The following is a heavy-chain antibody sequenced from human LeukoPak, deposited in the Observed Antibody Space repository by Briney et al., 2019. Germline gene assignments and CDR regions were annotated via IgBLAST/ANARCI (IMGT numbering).Heavy chain of an antibody. Sequence: ASVKVSCKASGYTFTGYYMHWVRQAPGQGLEWMGWINPNSGGTNYAQKFQGRVTMTRDTSISTAYMELSRLRSDDTAVYYCARESRFGVNWFDPWGQGTLVTVSS. CDR2: INPNSGGT. D-gene: IGHD3-10*01. CDR1: GYTFTGYY. V-gene: IGHV1-2*02. CDR3: ARESRFGVNWFDP. J-gene: IGHJ5*02.